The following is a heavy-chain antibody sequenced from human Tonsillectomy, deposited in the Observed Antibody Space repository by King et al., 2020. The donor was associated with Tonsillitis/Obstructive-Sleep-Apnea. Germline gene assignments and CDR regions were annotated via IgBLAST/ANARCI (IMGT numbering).Heavy chain of an antibody. CDR1: GYTFSSNG. V-gene: IGHV1-18*01. CDR2: ISAYTGNL. CDR3: ASDDRLELAFDY. D-gene: IGHD1-7*01. J-gene: IGHJ4*02. Sequence: VQLVESGAEVKKPGASVKVSCKASGYTFSSNGISWVRQAPGQELERMGWISAYTGNLNYAQKFQGRVTMTTDTSTSTAYMELRSLRSDDTVVYYCASDDRLELAFDYWGQGTLVTVSS.